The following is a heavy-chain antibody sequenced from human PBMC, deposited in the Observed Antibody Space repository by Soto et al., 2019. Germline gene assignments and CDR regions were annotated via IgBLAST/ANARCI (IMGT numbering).Heavy chain of an antibody. Sequence: GASVKVSCKASGYTFTSYDINWVRQATGQGLEWMGWMNPNSGNTGYAQKFQGRVTMTRNTSISTAYMELSSLRSEDTAVYYCARSEIIAPRPGWFHPWCQGTLVTVSS. CDR3: ARSEIIAPRPGWFHP. V-gene: IGHV1-8*01. D-gene: IGHD6-6*01. CDR1: GYTFTSYD. J-gene: IGHJ5*02. CDR2: MNPNSGNT.